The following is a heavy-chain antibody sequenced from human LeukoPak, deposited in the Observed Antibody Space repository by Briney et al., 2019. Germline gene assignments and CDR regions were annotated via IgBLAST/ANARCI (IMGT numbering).Heavy chain of an antibody. CDR1: GYTFTSYA. Sequence: ASVKVSCKASGYTFTSYAMHWVRQAPGQRLEWMGWINAGNGNTKYSQEFQGRVTITADKSTSTAYMELSSLRSEDTAVYYCASLYVVRGVNGAHPFDYWGQGTLVTVSS. CDR2: INAGNGNT. J-gene: IGHJ4*02. D-gene: IGHD3-10*01. V-gene: IGHV1-3*03. CDR3: ASLYVVRGVNGAHPFDY.